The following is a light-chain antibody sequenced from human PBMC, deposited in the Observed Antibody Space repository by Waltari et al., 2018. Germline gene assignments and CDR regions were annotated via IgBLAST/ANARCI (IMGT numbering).Light chain of an antibody. CDR3: VQYNSTPPWT. V-gene: IGKV1-12*01. J-gene: IGKJ1*01. Sequence: DIQMTQSPSFLFASVGDTVTITCWASQSISNWLAWYQQKPGKAPNLLIYKASSLQSRVPSRFNSSGSGTVFTLTISSLQPEGFATYYYVQYNSTPPWTFGQGAKVEIK. CDR1: QSISNW. CDR2: KAS.